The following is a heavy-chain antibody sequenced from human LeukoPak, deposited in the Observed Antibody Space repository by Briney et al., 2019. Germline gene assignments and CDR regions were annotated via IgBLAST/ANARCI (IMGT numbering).Heavy chain of an antibody. D-gene: IGHD1-1*01. Sequence: PSETLSLTCTVSGGSISSSSYYWGWIRQPPGKGLEWIGSIYYSGSTYYNPSLKSRVTISVDTSKNQFSLKLSSVTAADTAVYYCAKRESFDYWGQGTLVTVSS. J-gene: IGHJ4*02. V-gene: IGHV4-39*07. CDR2: IYYSGST. CDR3: AKRESFDY. CDR1: GGSISSSSYY.